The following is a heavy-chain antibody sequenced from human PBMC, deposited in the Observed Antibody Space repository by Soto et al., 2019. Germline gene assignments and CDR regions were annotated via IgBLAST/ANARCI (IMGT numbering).Heavy chain of an antibody. J-gene: IGHJ4*02. CDR1: GVTFSRQD. D-gene: IGHD6-19*01. V-gene: IGHV1-69*13. CDR2: IIPIFGTP. Sequence: SVKVSCKASGVTFSRQDMRWVRQAPGQGLEWMGGIIPIFGTPQYAEKFQDRVTITADESTSTAYMELSSLTSEDTAVYYCATNEGRDGCSFDYWGQGTMVTVYS. CDR3: ATNEGRDGCSFDY.